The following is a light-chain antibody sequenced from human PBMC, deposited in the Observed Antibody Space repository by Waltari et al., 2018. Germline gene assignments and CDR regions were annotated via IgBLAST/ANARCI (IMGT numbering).Light chain of an antibody. Sequence: SYEVTQPLSVSVALGQTARITCEGNNIGGKNVHWYQQKAGQAPVQVIYRDINRPLGIPERFSGSNSGNTATLTISRAQAEDEAEYFCQAWDTFTHVVFGGGTKLTVL. CDR3: QAWDTFTHVV. CDR1: NIGGKN. J-gene: IGLJ2*01. CDR2: RDI. V-gene: IGLV3-9*01.